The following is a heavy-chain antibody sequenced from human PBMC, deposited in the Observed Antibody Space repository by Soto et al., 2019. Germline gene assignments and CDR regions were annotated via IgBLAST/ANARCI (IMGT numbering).Heavy chain of an antibody. CDR2: IYYSGST. D-gene: IGHD2-2*01. V-gene: IGHV4-59*08. J-gene: IGHJ6*02. Sequence: PSETLSLTCTVSGGSIISYYWSWILQPPWKGLEWIGYIYYSGSTNYNPSLKSRVTISVDTSKNQFSLKLSSVTAADTAVYYCARRGCSSTSCYAYYYYYGMDVWGQGTTVTVSS. CDR3: ARRGCSSTSCYAYYYYYGMDV. CDR1: GGSIISYY.